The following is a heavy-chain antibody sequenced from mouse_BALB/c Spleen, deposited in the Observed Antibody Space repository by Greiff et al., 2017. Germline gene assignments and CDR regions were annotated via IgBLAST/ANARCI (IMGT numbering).Heavy chain of an antibody. Sequence: EVQLKESGPGLVKPSQSLSLTCTVTGYSITSDYAWNWIRQFPGNKLEWMGYISYSGSTSYNPSLKSRISITRNTSKNQFFLQLNSVTTEDTATCYCARSSYGNYAYWGRGTLVTVSA. J-gene: IGHJ3*01. CDR3: ARSSYGNYAY. V-gene: IGHV3-2*02. D-gene: IGHD2-10*01. CDR1: GYSITSDYA. CDR2: ISYSGST.